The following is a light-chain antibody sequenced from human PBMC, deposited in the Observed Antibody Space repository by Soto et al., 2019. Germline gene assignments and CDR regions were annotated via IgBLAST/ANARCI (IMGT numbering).Light chain of an antibody. Sequence: EIVLTQSPGALSLSPGERVTLSCRASQTIRSNFLAWYQHKPGQAPRLLIYGASTTATGIPDRFSGSGSGTEFTLTISRLEPEDFAVYFCLQHDDSPFTFGPGTKVDI. J-gene: IGKJ3*01. CDR2: GAS. V-gene: IGKV3-20*01. CDR3: LQHDDSPFT. CDR1: QTIRSNF.